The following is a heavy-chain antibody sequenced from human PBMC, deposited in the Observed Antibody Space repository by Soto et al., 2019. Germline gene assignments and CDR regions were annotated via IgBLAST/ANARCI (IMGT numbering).Heavy chain of an antibody. CDR2: IYHSGST. V-gene: IGHV4-4*02. CDR1: GASISSSNW. Sequence: SETLSLTCAVSGASISSSNWWNWVRQPPGKGLERIGEIYHSGSTNYNPSLKSRVTISVDKSKNQFSLKLSSVTAADTAIYYCARVLCSITGCYSMSIDYWGQGTLVTVSS. J-gene: IGHJ4*01. CDR3: ARVLCSITGCYSMSIDY. D-gene: IGHD2-2*02.